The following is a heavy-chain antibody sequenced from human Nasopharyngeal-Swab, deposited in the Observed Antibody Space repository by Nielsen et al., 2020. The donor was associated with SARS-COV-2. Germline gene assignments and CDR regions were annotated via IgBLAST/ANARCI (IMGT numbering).Heavy chain of an antibody. CDR3: ARWVVDCSSTSCHYYFDY. CDR2: IDPSDSHT. V-gene: IGHV5-10-1*01. Sequence: GESLKISCKGSGYSFTSYWISWVRQMPGKGLEWMGRIDPSDSHTNYSPSFQGHVTISADKSISTAYLQWSSLKASDTAMYYCARWVVDCSSTSCHYYFDYWGQGTLVTVSS. J-gene: IGHJ4*02. D-gene: IGHD2-2*01. CDR1: GYSFTSYW.